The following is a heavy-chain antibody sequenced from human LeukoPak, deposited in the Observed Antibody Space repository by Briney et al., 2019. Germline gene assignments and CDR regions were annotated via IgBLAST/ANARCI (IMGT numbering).Heavy chain of an antibody. V-gene: IGHV3-30-3*01. J-gene: IGHJ6*02. CDR2: ISYDGSNK. CDR1: GFTFSSYA. Sequence: GALRLSCAAFGFTFSSYAMHWVRQAPGKGLEWVAVISYDGSNKYYADSVKGRFTISRDNSKNTLYLQMNSLRAEDTAVYYCATEYSSGWYVSYYYYGMDVWGQGTTVTVSS. CDR3: ATEYSSGWYVSYYYYGMDV. D-gene: IGHD6-19*01.